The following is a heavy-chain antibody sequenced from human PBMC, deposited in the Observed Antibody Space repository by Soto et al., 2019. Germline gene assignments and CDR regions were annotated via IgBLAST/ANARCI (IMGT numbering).Heavy chain of an antibody. CDR1: GGSINSYY. D-gene: IGHD1-7*01. J-gene: IGHJ5*02. CDR3: ARHISSGTNIAAIRSFDP. Sequence: QVQLQESGPGLVKPSETLSLTCTVSGGSINSYYWSWIRQPPGKGLEWIGYIYYSGSTNYNPSLKSRITISAATSKNRFSLKLSSVPAADTAVYYCARHISSGTNIAAIRSFDPWGQGTLVTVSS. CDR2: IYYSGST. V-gene: IGHV4-59*08.